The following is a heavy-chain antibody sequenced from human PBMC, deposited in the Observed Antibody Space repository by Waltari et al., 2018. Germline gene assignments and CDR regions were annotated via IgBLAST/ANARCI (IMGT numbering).Heavy chain of an antibody. CDR2: ISSSGSTI. V-gene: IGHV3-48*03. CDR1: GFTFSSYE. Sequence: EVQLVESGGGLVQPGGSLRLSCAASGFTFSSYEMNWVRRAPGKGLEWVSYISSSGSTIYYADSVKGRFTISRDNAKNSLYLQMNSLRAEDTAVYYCARELGIVYNWFDPWGQGTLVTVSS. CDR3: ARELGIVYNWFDP. J-gene: IGHJ5*02. D-gene: IGHD7-27*01.